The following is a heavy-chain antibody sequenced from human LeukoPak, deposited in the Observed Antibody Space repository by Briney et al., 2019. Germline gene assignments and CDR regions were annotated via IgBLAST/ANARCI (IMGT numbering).Heavy chain of an antibody. CDR3: ARDKGGDTKRSFDY. Sequence: GGSLRLSCAASGFTFSSYAMHWVRQAPGKGLEWVAVISYDGSNKYYADSVKGRFTISRDNSKNTLYLQMNSLRAEDTAVYYCARDKGGDTKRSFDYWGQGTLVTVSS. J-gene: IGHJ4*02. D-gene: IGHD2-21*01. V-gene: IGHV3-30*04. CDR1: GFTFSSYA. CDR2: ISYDGSNK.